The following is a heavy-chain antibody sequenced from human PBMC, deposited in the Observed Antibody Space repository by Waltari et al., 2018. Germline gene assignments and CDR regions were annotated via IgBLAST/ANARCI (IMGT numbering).Heavy chain of an antibody. CDR3: TTDIMLRVFSNV. Sequence: QVQLVQSGAEVRKPGASVKVSCKVSGYSLSELSMHWVRQAPGKGLEWVGGLDPEDEETVYAQKFQGRVTMTEDTSTDTAYMELSSLRSDDTAVYYCTTDIMLRVFSNVWDQGTTVTVSS. V-gene: IGHV1-24*01. J-gene: IGHJ6*02. CDR2: LDPEDEET. CDR1: GYSLSELS. D-gene: IGHD3-10*01.